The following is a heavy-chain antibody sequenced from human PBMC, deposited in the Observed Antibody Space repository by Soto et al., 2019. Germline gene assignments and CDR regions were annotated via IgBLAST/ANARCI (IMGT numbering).Heavy chain of an antibody. CDR3: AREVPEYPSFDY. V-gene: IGHV4-61*01. CDR2: IYYSGST. Sequence: LSLTCTVSGGSVSSGSYYWSWIRQPPGKGLEWIGYIYYSGSTNYNPSLKSRVTISVDTSKNQFSLKLSSVTAADTAVYYCAREVPEYPSFDYWGQGTLVTVSS. CDR1: GGSVSSGSYY. J-gene: IGHJ4*02.